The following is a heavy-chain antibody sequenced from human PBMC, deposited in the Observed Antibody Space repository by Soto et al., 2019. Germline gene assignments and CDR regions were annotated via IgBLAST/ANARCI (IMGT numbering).Heavy chain of an antibody. CDR2: ISSSSSII. D-gene: IGHD1-26*01. CDR1: GFTFSNSD. J-gene: IGHJ4*02. Sequence: EVQLVESGGGLVQPGGSLRLSCAASGFTFSNSDMNWVRQAPGKGLEWVAYISSSSSIIRYADSVKGRFTISRDNAKNSLFLQMNSMRDEDPAVDYCGRDRGGAGATDYWGQGTLVTVSS. V-gene: IGHV3-48*02. CDR3: GRDRGGAGATDY.